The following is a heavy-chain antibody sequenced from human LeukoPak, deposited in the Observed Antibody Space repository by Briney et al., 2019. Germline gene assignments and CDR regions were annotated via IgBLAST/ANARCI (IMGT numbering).Heavy chain of an antibody. J-gene: IGHJ4*02. Sequence: GGSLRLFCAASGFTFSGFYMSWNRQAPGKGLEWLSYISRSGHSIQYADSVKGRFTISRDNAKNSLYLQMNSLRAEDTAVYYCASGWELEPTGYWGQGVLVTVSS. CDR3: ASGWELEPTGY. V-gene: IGHV3-11*01. CDR2: ISRSGHSI. CDR1: GFTFSGFY. D-gene: IGHD1-1*01.